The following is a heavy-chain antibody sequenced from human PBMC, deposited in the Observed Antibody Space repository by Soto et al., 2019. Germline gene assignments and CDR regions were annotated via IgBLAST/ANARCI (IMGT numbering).Heavy chain of an antibody. V-gene: IGHV5-10-1*01. CDR2: IDPSDSYT. Sequence: SGESLTISCKGSGYSFTSYWISWVLQMPGKGLEWMGRIDPSDSYTNYSPSFQGHVTISADKSISTAYLQWSSLKASDTAMYYCARHFYGSDGLDNGMDVWGQGTTVTVSS. CDR1: GYSFTSYW. J-gene: IGHJ6*01. CDR3: ARHFYGSDGLDNGMDV. D-gene: IGHD3-10*01.